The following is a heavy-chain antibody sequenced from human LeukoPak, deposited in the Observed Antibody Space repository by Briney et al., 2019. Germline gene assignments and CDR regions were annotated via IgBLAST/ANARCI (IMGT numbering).Heavy chain of an antibody. CDR1: GGSISSGGYY. CDR2: IYYSGST. Sequence: SETLSLTCTVSGGSISSGGYYWSWIRQHPGKGLEWIGYIYYSGSTYYNPSLKSRVTISVDTSENQFSLKLSSVTAADTAVYYCARGTGFPFGELSWFDPWGQGTLVTVSS. J-gene: IGHJ5*02. V-gene: IGHV4-31*03. D-gene: IGHD3-10*01. CDR3: ARGTGFPFGELSWFDP.